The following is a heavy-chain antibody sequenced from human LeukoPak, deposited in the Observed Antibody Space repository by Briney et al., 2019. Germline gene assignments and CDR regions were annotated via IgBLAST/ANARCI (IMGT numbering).Heavy chain of an antibody. J-gene: IGHJ4*02. CDR2: ITADGSST. CDR1: GYIFSIYW. V-gene: IGHV3-74*01. Sequence: GGALRLSCAASGYIFSIYWMHWVRHGPGKGREGGSHITADGSSTNYADSVKGRFTISRYNAKNTLYLQMNSLRAEDTAVYYCSSQISRGGNWGQGTLVTVSS. D-gene: IGHD3-16*01. CDR3: SSQISRGGN.